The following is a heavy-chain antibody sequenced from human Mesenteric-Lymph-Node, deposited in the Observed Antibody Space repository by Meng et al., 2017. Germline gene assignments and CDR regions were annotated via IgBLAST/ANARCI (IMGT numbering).Heavy chain of an antibody. CDR1: GYSFTSYW. CDR2: IYTGDSDT. V-gene: IGHV5-51*01. D-gene: IGHD6-6*01. Sequence: KVSFKGSGYSFTSYWIGWVRQMPGKGLEWMGIIYTGDSDTRYSPSFQGQVTTSADKSISTAYLQWSSLKASDTAMYYCESKSSSSPRAYYYYGMDVWGQGTTVTVSS. J-gene: IGHJ6*02. CDR3: ESKSSSSPRAYYYYGMDV.